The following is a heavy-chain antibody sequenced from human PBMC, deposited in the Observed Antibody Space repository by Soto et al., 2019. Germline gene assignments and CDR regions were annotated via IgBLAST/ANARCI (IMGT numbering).Heavy chain of an antibody. V-gene: IGHV3-15*07. CDR1: GFSFNEAW. J-gene: IGHJ6*02. CDR3: TTGSVEGI. CDR2: IKTSAGGGAT. Sequence: EVQLVESAGGLVKPGGSLRLSCVASGFSFNEAWMNWVRQAPGQGLEWVGRIKTSAGGGATNYAAPVQGRFTISRDDSKTTLFLHMHSRRTEDTAIYYCTTGSVEGIWGQGTTVIVSS. D-gene: IGHD2-15*01.